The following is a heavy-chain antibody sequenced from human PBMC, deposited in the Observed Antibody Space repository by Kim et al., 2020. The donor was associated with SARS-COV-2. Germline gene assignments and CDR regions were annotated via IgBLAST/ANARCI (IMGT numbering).Heavy chain of an antibody. V-gene: IGHV3-21*01. J-gene: IGHJ6*02. CDR2: ISSSRGHI. CDR3: ARDFGEYYNYYYGMDV. Sequence: GGSLRLSCAASGFAFSSYTMNWVRQAPGKGLEWVSSISSSRGHIYYADSVKGRFTISRDNAKNSLFLQLSSLRVEDTAMYYCARDFGEYYNYYYGMDVWGQGTTVTVSS. CDR1: GFAFSSYT. D-gene: IGHD3-10*01.